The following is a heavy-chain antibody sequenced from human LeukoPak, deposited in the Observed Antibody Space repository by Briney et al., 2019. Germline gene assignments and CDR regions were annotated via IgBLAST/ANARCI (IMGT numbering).Heavy chain of an antibody. CDR1: GGSISSYY. CDR2: IYYSGST. V-gene: IGHV4-59*01. Sequence: PSQTLSLTCTVSGGSISSYYWSWIRPPPGKGLEWIGYIYYSGSTNYNPSLKSRVTISVDTSKNQFSLKLSSVTAADTAVYYCASTSEGYCSGGSCYATPYFDYWGQGTLVTVSS. CDR3: ASTSEGYCSGGSCYATPYFDY. J-gene: IGHJ4*02. D-gene: IGHD2-15*01.